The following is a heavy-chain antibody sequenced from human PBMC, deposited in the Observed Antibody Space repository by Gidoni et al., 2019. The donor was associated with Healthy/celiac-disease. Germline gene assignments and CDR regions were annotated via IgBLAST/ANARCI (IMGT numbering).Heavy chain of an antibody. D-gene: IGHD2-15*01. V-gene: IGHV1-69*02. Sequence: QVQLVQSGAEVQKPGHSVKVSCKASGGTFSNYTISWGPQAHGQGLEWRGRIIPIPGIANYAQKFQGRVTISADKSTRTAYVELSSRRSEDTAVYYWARGPRSGGTPYYFDYWGQGTLVTVSS. CDR2: IIPIPGIA. J-gene: IGHJ4*02. CDR1: GGTFSNYT. CDR3: ARGPRSGGTPYYFDY.